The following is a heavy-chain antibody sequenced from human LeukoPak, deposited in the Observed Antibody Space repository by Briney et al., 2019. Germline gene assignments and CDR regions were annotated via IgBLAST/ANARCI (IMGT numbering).Heavy chain of an antibody. CDR2: ISGGGGST. V-gene: IGHV3-23*01. Sequence: PGGSLRLSCAASGFTFSSYAMSWVRQAPGKGLEWVSAISGGGGSTYYADSVKGRFTISRDKSNNTLYLQMNSLRAEDTAVYYCAKEGVHRGYSYGYADAFDIWGQGTMVTVSS. J-gene: IGHJ3*02. CDR3: AKEGVHRGYSYGYADAFDI. CDR1: GFTFSSYA. D-gene: IGHD5-18*01.